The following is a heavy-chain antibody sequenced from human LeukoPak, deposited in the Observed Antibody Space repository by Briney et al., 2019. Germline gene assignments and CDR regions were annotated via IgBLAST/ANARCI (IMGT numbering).Heavy chain of an antibody. CDR3: ARDRDYYDSSGYGY. V-gene: IGHV3-21*01. Sequence: GGSLRLSCAASGFTFSSYSMNWVRQAPGKGLEWVSSISSSSSYIYYADSVKGRFTISRDNAKNSLYLQMNSLRAEDTVVYYCARDRDYYDSSGYGYWGQGTLVTVSS. CDR2: ISSSSSYI. J-gene: IGHJ4*02. D-gene: IGHD3-22*01. CDR1: GFTFSSYS.